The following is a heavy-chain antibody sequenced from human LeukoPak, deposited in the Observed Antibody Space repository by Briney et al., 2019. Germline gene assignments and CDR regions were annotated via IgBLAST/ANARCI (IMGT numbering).Heavy chain of an antibody. J-gene: IGHJ5*02. V-gene: IGHV3-7*04. Sequence: GGSLRLSCAASKFTFSSYWMSWVRQAPGKGLEGVASIKYDGSVKLYVDSLKGRFTISRDNAKNSLYLQMNSLRAEDTAVYYCARLGIVSTGDSNWFDPWGQGTLVTVSS. CDR3: ARLGIVSTGDSNWFDP. CDR1: KFTFSSYW. CDR2: IKYDGSVK. D-gene: IGHD6-13*01.